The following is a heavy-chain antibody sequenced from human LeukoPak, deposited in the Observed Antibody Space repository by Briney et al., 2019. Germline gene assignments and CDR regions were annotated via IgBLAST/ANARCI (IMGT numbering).Heavy chain of an antibody. CDR3: ARGYDSSGYLYNWFDP. Sequence: ASVKVSCKASGYTFTSYDINWVRQATGQGLEWMGWMNPNRGNTGYAQKFQGRVTITRNTSISTAYMELSSLRSEDTAVYYCARGYDSSGYLYNWFDPWGQGTLVTVSS. J-gene: IGHJ5*02. CDR2: MNPNRGNT. V-gene: IGHV1-8*03. CDR1: GYTFTSYD. D-gene: IGHD3-22*01.